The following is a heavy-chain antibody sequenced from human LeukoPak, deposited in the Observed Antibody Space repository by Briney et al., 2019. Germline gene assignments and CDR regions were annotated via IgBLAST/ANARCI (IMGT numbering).Heavy chain of an antibody. J-gene: IGHJ5*02. CDR2: ISGSGGST. Sequence: GGSLRLSCAASGFTFSSYAMSWVRQAPGKGLEWVSAISGSGGSTYYADSVKGRFTISRDNSKNTLYLQMNSLRAEDTAVYYCAKDLVAARRLSPVRGWFDPWGQGTLVTVSS. V-gene: IGHV3-23*01. CDR1: GFTFSSYA. CDR3: AKDLVAARRLSPVRGWFDP. D-gene: IGHD6-6*01.